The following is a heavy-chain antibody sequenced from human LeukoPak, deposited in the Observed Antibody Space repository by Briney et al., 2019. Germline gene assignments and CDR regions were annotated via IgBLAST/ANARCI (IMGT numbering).Heavy chain of an antibody. CDR3: ARSSVTAIIYYYYGMDV. D-gene: IGHD2-21*02. CDR1: GGTFSSYA. V-gene: IGHV1-69*04. J-gene: IGHJ6*02. Sequence: SVEGSCKASGGTFSSYAISWVRQAPGQGLEWMGRIIPIFGIANYAQKSQGRVTITADKSTSTAYMELSSLRSEDTAVYYCARSSVTAIIYYYYGMDVWGQGTTVTVSS. CDR2: IIPIFGIA.